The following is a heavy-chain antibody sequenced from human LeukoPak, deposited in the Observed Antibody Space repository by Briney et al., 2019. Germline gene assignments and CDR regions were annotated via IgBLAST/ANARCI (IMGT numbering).Heavy chain of an antibody. V-gene: IGHV3-11*04. J-gene: IGHJ4*02. CDR3: GRSQNYNDSSGYSY. Sequence: GGSLRLSCAASGFTFNDYYMSWIRQAPGKGLEWVSYISSGGSTIKYADSVKGRFTVSRDNAKKSLYLQMNSLRAEDTAVYYCGRSQNYNDSSGYSYWGQGTLVTVSS. CDR2: ISSGGSTI. D-gene: IGHD3-22*01. CDR1: GFTFNDYY.